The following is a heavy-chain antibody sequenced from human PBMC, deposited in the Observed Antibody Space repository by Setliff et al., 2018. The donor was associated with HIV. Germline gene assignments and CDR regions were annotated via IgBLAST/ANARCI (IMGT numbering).Heavy chain of an antibody. V-gene: IGHV4-39*07. D-gene: IGHD3-3*01. CDR1: GGSISSTSYY. CDR3: ARGRVTLNGVAAGHHYMDV. CDR2: INGSGNT. Sequence: SETLSLTCIVSGGSISSTSYYWGWIRQPPGRGLKWIGSINGSGNTFYNPSLKNRVTIYVDTSKNQFSLRLMSLTAADTAIYYCARGRVTLNGVAAGHHYMDVWGKGNTVTVSS. J-gene: IGHJ6*03.